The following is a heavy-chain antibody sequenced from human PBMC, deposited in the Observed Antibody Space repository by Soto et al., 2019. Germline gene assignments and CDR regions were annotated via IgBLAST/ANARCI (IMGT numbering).Heavy chain of an antibody. CDR1: GYSISSGSS. CDR3: ARVHVMVVAGSTFDY. CDR2: ICHGGTT. D-gene: IGHD6-19*01. Sequence: SETLSLTCTVSGYSISSGSSWVWIRQPPGKGPEWIASICHGGTTFYNSSLKSRITISVDTSNNQFSLNLTSVTAADTAVYYCARVHVMVVAGSTFDYWGHGTLVTVSS. V-gene: IGHV4-38-2*02. J-gene: IGHJ4*01.